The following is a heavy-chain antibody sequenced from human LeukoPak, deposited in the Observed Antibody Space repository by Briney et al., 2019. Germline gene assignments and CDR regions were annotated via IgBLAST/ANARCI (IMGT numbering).Heavy chain of an antibody. Sequence: PSETLSLTCTVSGGXISSYYRSWIRQPPGKGLEWVGYIYYSGSTNYNPSLMSRVTISVDTSKNQFSLNLSSVTAADTAVYYCARATYYYDSSGYYYFDFWGQGTLVTVSS. J-gene: IGHJ4*02. CDR3: ARATYYYDSSGYYYFDF. CDR2: IYYSGST. V-gene: IGHV4-59*01. CDR1: GGXISSYY. D-gene: IGHD3-22*01.